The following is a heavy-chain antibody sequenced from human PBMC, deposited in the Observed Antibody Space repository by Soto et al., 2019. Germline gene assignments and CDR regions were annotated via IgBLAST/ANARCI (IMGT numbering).Heavy chain of an antibody. J-gene: IGHJ4*02. CDR2: IYYSGST. D-gene: IGHD2-2*02. CDR3: ARGTGYCSSTSCYTFDY. CDR1: GGSISSGGYY. Sequence: LSLTCTVSGGSISSGGYYWSWIRQHPGKGLEWIGYIYYSGSTYYNPSLKSRVTISVDTSKNQFSLKLSSVTAADTAVYYCARGTGYCSSTSCYTFDYWGQGTLVTVSS. V-gene: IGHV4-31*03.